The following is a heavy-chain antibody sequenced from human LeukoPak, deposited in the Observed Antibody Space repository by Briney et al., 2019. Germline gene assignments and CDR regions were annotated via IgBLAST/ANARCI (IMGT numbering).Heavy chain of an antibody. CDR2: IKQDGGQE. CDR1: GFTFSSYW. J-gene: IGHJ4*02. V-gene: IGHV3-7*01. Sequence: PGGSLRLSCGASGFTFSSYWMTWARQAPGKGLEWVANIKQDGGQEYNVDSVRGRFTISRDNAKNSLYLQMNSLKAEDTAVYYCARSGPYHLPPRPIDYWGQGTLVTVSS. CDR3: ARSGPYHLPPRPIDY. D-gene: IGHD2-2*01.